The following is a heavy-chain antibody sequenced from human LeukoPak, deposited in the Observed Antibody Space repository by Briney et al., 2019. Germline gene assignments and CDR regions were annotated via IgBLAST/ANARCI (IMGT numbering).Heavy chain of an antibody. CDR2: IYSDGST. Sequence: GGSLRLSCAASGFTVSDNYMSWVRQAPGKGLEWVSVIYSDGSTYYADSVKGRFTISRDNSKNTVYLQMNSLRAEDTAVYFCARDRGSGTYYLREFDYWGQGTLVTVS. CDR1: GFTVSDNY. J-gene: IGHJ4*02. V-gene: IGHV3-66*01. CDR3: ARDRGSGTYYLREFDY. D-gene: IGHD3-10*01.